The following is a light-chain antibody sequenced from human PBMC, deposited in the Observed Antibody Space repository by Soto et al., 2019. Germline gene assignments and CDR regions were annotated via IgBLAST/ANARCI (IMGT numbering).Light chain of an antibody. CDR1: SSDVGGYNY. CDR3: SSYTSSNTYV. CDR2: EVS. Sequence: QAVVTQPASVSGSPGQSITISCTGTSSDVGGYNYVSWYQQHPGKAPKLMIYEVSNRPSGVSDRFSGSTSGNTASLTISGLQAEDEADYYCSSYTSSNTYVFGTGTKLTVL. V-gene: IGLV2-14*01. J-gene: IGLJ1*01.